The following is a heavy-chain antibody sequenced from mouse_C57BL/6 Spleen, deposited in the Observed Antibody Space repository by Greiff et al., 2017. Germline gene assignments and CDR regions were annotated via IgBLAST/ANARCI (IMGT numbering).Heavy chain of an antibody. CDR2: IDPENGDP. CDR1: GFNIKDDY. CDR3: TRYSNYAFDY. Sequence: VQLQQSGAELVRPGASVKLSCTASGFNIKDDYMHWVKQRPEQGLEWIGWIDPENGDPEYASKFQGKATITADTSSNTAYLQLSSLTSEDTAVYYCTRYSNYAFDYWGQGTTLTVSS. V-gene: IGHV14-4*01. D-gene: IGHD2-5*01. J-gene: IGHJ2*01.